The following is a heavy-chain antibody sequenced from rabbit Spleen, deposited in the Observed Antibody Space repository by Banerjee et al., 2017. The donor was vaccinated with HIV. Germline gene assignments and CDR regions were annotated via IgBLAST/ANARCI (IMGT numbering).Heavy chain of an antibody. V-gene: IGHV1S40*01. CDR3: ARDSGSSFSSYGMDL. CDR1: GFSFSNYYY. CDR2: INTGTGIT. D-gene: IGHD8-1*01. J-gene: IGHJ6*01. Sequence: QSLEESGGDLVKPGASLTLTCTASGFSFSNYYYMCWVRQAPGKGLECIGCINTGTGITYYASWAKGRFTISKTSSTTVTLQMTSLTVADTATYFCARDSGSSFSSYGMDLWGQGTLVTVS.